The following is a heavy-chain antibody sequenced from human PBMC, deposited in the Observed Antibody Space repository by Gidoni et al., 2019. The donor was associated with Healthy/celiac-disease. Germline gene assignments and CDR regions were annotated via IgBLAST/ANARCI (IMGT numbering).Heavy chain of an antibody. CDR3: ARDCTLGDYYFDY. D-gene: IGHD4-17*01. CDR1: GYTFTTYY. V-gene: IGHV1-46*01. CDR2: INPSGGST. Sequence: QVQLVQSGAEVKKPGTSVKVSCKTSGYTFTTYYLHWVRQAPGQGLEWMGIINPSGGSTSYAQKFQGRFTMTRDTSTSTVYMELSSLRSEDTAVYYCARDCTLGDYYFDYWGQGTLVTVSS. J-gene: IGHJ4*02.